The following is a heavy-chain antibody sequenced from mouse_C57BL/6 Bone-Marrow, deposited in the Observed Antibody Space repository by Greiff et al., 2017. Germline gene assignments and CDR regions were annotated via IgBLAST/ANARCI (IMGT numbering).Heavy chain of an antibody. CDR1: GFTFSDYY. Sequence: EVMLVESGGGLVQPGGSLKLSCAASGFTFSDYYMYWVRQTPEKRLEWVAYISNGGGSTYYPDTVKGRFTISRDNAKNTLYLQMSRLKSEDTAMYYCARLYAMDYWGQGTSGTVSS. CDR2: ISNGGGST. CDR3: ARLYAMDY. V-gene: IGHV5-12*01. J-gene: IGHJ4*01.